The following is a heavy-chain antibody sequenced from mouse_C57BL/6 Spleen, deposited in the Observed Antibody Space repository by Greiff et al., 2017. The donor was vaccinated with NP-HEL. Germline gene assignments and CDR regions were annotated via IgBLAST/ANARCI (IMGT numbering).Heavy chain of an antibody. D-gene: IGHD1-1*01. Sequence: EVQLQQSGPELVKPGASVKIPCKASGYTFTDYNMDWVKQSHGKSLEWIGDINPNNGGTIYNQKFKGKATLTVDKSSSTAYMELRILTSEDTAVYYCARHYGSSYVSYWYFDVWGTGTTVTVSS. J-gene: IGHJ1*03. CDR3: ARHYGSSYVSYWYFDV. CDR2: INPNNGGT. CDR1: GYTFTDYN. V-gene: IGHV1-18*01.